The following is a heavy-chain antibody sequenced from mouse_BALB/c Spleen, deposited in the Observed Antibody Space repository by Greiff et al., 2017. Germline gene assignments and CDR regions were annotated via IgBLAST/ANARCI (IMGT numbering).Heavy chain of an antibody. Sequence: EVKLVESGAELVRSGASVKLSCTASGFNIKDYYMHWVKQRPEQGLEWIGWIDPENGDTEYAPKFQGKATMTADTSSNTAYLQLSSLTSEDTAVYYCNAGGGTGFAYWGQGTLVTVSA. D-gene: IGHD3-3*01. V-gene: IGHV14-4*02. CDR3: NAGGGTGFAY. J-gene: IGHJ3*01. CDR1: GFNIKDYY. CDR2: IDPENGDT.